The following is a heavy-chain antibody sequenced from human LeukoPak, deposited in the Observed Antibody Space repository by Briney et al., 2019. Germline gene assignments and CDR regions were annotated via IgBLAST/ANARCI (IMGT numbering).Heavy chain of an antibody. CDR1: GFTFDDYA. CDR2: ISWNSGSI. V-gene: IGHV3-9*01. Sequence: GRSLRLSCAASGFTFDDYAMHWVRQAPGKGLEWVSGISWNSGSIGYADSVKGRFTISRDNAKNSLYLQMNSLRAEDTALYYCAKGFSYDILTGDAFDIWGQGTMVTVSS. J-gene: IGHJ3*02. D-gene: IGHD3-9*01. CDR3: AKGFSYDILTGDAFDI.